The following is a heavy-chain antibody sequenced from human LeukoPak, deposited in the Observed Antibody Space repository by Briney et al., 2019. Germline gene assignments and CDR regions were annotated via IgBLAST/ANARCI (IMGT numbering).Heavy chain of an antibody. CDR3: ARDQGYYDSSGYDAFDI. J-gene: IGHJ3*02. CDR1: GFTFSSYG. CDR2: ISYDGSNK. V-gene: IGHV3-30*03. Sequence: GGSLRLSCAASGFTFSSYGMHWVRQAPGKGLEWVAVISYDGSNKYYADSVKGRFTISRDNSKNTLYLQMNSLRAEDTAVYYCARDQGYYDSSGYDAFDIWGQGTMVTVSS. D-gene: IGHD3-22*01.